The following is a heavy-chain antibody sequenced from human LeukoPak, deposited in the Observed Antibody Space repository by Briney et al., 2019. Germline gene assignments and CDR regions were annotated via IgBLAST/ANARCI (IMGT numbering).Heavy chain of an antibody. J-gene: IGHJ4*02. CDR2: INHSGST. Sequence: PSETLSLTCAVYGGSFSGYYWSWIRQSPGKGLEWIGEINHSGSTNYNPSLKSRVTISVDTSKNQFSLKLSSVTAADTAVYYCARRYGSGSYYKSEAAYYFDYWGQGTLVTVSS. CDR1: GGSFSGYY. CDR3: ARRYGSGSYYKSEAAYYFDY. V-gene: IGHV4-34*01. D-gene: IGHD3-10*01.